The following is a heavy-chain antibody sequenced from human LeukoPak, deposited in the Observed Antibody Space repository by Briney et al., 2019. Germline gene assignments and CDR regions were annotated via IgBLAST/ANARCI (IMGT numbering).Heavy chain of an antibody. Sequence: PGGSLRLSCAASGYTFINYGMHWVRQAPGKGVEWVAFISYDGSDTFYTDSVKGRFTISRDDAKNTVSLHMNSLRVEDTAVYYCAKDDAGLPDYWGEGTLVTVSS. CDR3: AKDDAGLPDY. CDR2: ISYDGSDT. CDR1: GYTFINYG. V-gene: IGHV3-30*18. J-gene: IGHJ4*02. D-gene: IGHD5-12*01.